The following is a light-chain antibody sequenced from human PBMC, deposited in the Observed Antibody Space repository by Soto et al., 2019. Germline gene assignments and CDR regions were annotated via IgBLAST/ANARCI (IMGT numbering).Light chain of an antibody. Sequence: QSALTQPASVSGSPEQSITISCTGTSSDVGGYNSVSWYQHHPGKAPKLMIYEVSNRPSGVSYRFSGSKSGNRASLTISGLQAEDDADYYCSSYTRNSTYVFGTGTKVTVL. CDR1: SSDVGGYNS. V-gene: IGLV2-14*01. CDR2: EVS. J-gene: IGLJ1*01. CDR3: SSYTRNSTYV.